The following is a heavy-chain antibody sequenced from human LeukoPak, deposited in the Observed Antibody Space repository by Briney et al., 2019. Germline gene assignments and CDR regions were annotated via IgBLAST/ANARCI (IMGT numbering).Heavy chain of an antibody. D-gene: IGHD6-13*01. J-gene: IGHJ6*03. Sequence: PGGSLRLSCAASGFTFSSYGMHWVRQAPGKGLEWVAVISSDGSNKYYADSAKGRFTISRDNSKNTLYLQMNSLRAEDTAVYYCGKENSSSWYFRYYYYMDVWGKGTTVTVSS. V-gene: IGHV3-30*18. CDR1: GFTFSSYG. CDR2: ISSDGSNK. CDR3: GKENSSSWYFRYYYYMDV.